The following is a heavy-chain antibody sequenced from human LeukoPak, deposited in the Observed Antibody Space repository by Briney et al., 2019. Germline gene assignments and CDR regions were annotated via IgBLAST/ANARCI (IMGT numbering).Heavy chain of an antibody. CDR2: IRSKAYGGTT. CDR1: GFTFGDYA. CDR3: TTNDYGGNPDY. J-gene: IGHJ4*02. V-gene: IGHV3-49*03. Sequence: GGSLRLSCTASGFTFGDYAMSWFRQAPGKGLEWVGFIRSKAYGGTTEYAASVKGRFTISRDDSKSIDYLQMNSLKTEDTAVYYCTTNDYGGNPDYWGQGTLVTVSS. D-gene: IGHD4-23*01.